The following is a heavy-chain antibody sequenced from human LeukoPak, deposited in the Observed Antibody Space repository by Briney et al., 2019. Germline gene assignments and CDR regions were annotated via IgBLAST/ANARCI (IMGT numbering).Heavy chain of an antibody. CDR3: ARSDYYDSCLDY. Sequence: SETLSLTCAVYGGSFSGYYWSWIRQPPGKGLEWIGEINHSGSTDYNPSLKSRVTISVDTSKNQFSLKLSSVTAADTAVYYCARSDYYDSCLDYWGQGSLVTVSS. J-gene: IGHJ4*02. CDR2: INHSGST. V-gene: IGHV4-34*01. CDR1: GGSFSGYY. D-gene: IGHD3-22*01.